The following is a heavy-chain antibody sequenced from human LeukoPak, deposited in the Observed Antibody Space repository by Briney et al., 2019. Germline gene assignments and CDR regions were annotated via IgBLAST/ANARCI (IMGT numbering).Heavy chain of an antibody. CDR2: INHSGST. J-gene: IGHJ4*02. V-gene: IGHV4-38-2*02. Sequence: PSETLSLTCTVSGYSISSGYYWSWIRQPPGKGLEWIGEINHSGSTNYNPSLKSRVTISVDKSKNQFSLKLSSVTAADTAVYYCARQPVAGTVYYFDYWGQGTLVTVSS. CDR1: GYSISSGYY. D-gene: IGHD6-19*01. CDR3: ARQPVAGTVYYFDY.